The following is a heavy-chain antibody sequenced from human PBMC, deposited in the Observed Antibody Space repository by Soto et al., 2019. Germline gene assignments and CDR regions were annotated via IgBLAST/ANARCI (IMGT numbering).Heavy chain of an antibody. J-gene: IGHJ6*02. CDR3: ARDTSPKCVTPPYCYYYGMDV. CDR2: ISYDGSNK. D-gene: IGHD2-21*02. V-gene: IGHV3-30-3*01. CDR1: GFTFSSYA. Sequence: HPGGSLRLSCAASGFTFSSYAMHWVRQAPGKGLEWVAVISYDGSNKYYADSVKGRFTISRDNSKNTLYLQMNSLRAEDTAVYYCARDTSPKCVTPPYCYYYGMDVWGQGTTVTVSS.